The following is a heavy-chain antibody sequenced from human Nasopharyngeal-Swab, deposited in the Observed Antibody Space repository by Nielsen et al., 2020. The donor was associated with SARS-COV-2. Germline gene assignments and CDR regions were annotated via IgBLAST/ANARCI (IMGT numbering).Heavy chain of an antibody. Sequence: SETLSLTCTVSGGSISSYYWSWIRQPPGKGLEWIGYIYYSGSTNYNPSLKSRVTISVDTSKNQFSLKLSSVTAADTAVYYCARVAPYYYYYMAVWGKGTTVTVSS. CDR3: ARVAPYYYYYMAV. J-gene: IGHJ6*03. V-gene: IGHV4-59*01. CDR1: GGSISSYY. CDR2: IYYSGST.